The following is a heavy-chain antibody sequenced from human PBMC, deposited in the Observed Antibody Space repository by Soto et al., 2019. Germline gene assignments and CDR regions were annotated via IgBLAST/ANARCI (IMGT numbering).Heavy chain of an antibody. V-gene: IGHV3-21*01. CDR1: GFTFSSYS. J-gene: IGHJ4*02. CDR2: ISSSSSYI. Sequence: PGGSLRLSCAASGFTFSSYSMNWVRQAPGKGLEWVSSISSSSSYIYYADSVKGRFTISRDNAKNSLYLQMNSLRAEDTAVYYCASDSPMVRGVIGIDYWGQGTLVTVSS. D-gene: IGHD3-10*01. CDR3: ASDSPMVRGVIGIDY.